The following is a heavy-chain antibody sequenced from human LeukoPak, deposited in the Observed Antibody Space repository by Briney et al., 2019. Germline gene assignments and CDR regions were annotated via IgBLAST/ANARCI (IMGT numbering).Heavy chain of an antibody. Sequence: SETLSLTCAVSGGSFSGYYWSWLRQPPGKGLEWIGEMDPSGSANYNPSLKSRVTISVDVSTNQFSLKLSSGTAADTAVYYCARGEIAARLASWGQGTLVTVSS. J-gene: IGHJ5*01. CDR1: GGSFSGYY. D-gene: IGHD6-6*01. V-gene: IGHV4-34*01. CDR2: MDPSGSA. CDR3: ARGEIAARLAS.